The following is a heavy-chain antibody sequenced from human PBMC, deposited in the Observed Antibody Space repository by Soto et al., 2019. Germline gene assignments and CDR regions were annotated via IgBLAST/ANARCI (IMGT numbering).Heavy chain of an antibody. CDR2: LYTSGST. Sequence: SETLSLTCTVSGDSISSYSWSWIRQVAGKGLEWIVRLYTSGSTRYSPSLKSRVTISVDASKNQFSLRLSSVTAADTAGYYCARIHYSSASFDYGGQGNLVNVSS. D-gene: IGHD6-19*01. CDR1: GDSISSYS. V-gene: IGHV4-4*07. J-gene: IGHJ4*02. CDR3: ARIHYSSASFDY.